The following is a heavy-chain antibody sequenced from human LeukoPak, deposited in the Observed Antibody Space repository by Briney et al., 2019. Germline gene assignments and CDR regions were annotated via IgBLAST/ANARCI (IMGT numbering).Heavy chain of an antibody. CDR1: GFTFSDHY. CDR2: TRNKANSYTT. V-gene: IGHV3-72*01. CDR3: ARGPGYYDSSGYYHWYFDL. J-gene: IGHJ2*01. Sequence: PGGSLRLSCAASGFTFSDHYMDWVRQAPGKGLEWVGRTRNKANSYTTEYAASVKGRFTISRDDSKNSLYLQMNSLKTEHTAVYYCARGPGYYDSSGYYHWYFDLWGRGTLVTVSS. D-gene: IGHD3-22*01.